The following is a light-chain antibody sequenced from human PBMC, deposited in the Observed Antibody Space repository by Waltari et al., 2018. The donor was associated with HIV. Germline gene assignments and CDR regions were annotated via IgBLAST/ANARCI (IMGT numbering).Light chain of an antibody. J-gene: IGKJ4*02. CDR1: QSVSSNS. Sequence: IVLTQSPATLSLSPGERATLSCGASQSVSSNSVAWYQQKRGLAPRLLIYDASSRATGIPDRFSGSGSGTDFTLTISRLEPEDFAVYYCQQYGSSLSTFGGGTKVEIK. CDR3: QQYGSSLST. CDR2: DAS. V-gene: IGKV3D-20*01.